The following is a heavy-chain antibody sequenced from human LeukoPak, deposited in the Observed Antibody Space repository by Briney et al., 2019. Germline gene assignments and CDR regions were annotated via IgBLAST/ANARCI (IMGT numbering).Heavy chain of an antibody. Sequence: GGSLRLSCAASGFTFSSYWMHWVRQAPGKGLVWVSRINSDGSSTIYADYVKGRFTISRDNAKNTLQLQMNSLRTEDTAVYYCSRGNYGGQALDYWGQGTPVTVSS. J-gene: IGHJ4*02. V-gene: IGHV3-74*01. CDR2: INSDGSST. CDR1: GFTFSSYW. CDR3: SRGNYGGQALDY. D-gene: IGHD4-23*01.